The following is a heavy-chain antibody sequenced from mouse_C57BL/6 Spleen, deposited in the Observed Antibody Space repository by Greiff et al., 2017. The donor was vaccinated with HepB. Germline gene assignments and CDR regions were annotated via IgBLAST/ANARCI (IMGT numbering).Heavy chain of an antibody. CDR1: GFTFSSYG. D-gene: IGHD2-3*01. V-gene: IGHV5-6*01. Sequence: EVMLVESGGDLVKPGGSLKLSCAASGFTFSSYGMSWVRQTPDKRLEWVATISSGGSYTYYPDSVKGRFTISRDNAKNTLYLQMSSLKSEDTAMYYCARETMMRYFDYWGQGTTLTVSS. J-gene: IGHJ2*01. CDR3: ARETMMRYFDY. CDR2: ISSGGSYT.